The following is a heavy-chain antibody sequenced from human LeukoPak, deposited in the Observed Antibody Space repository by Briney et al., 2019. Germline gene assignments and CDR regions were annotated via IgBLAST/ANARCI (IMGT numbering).Heavy chain of an antibody. CDR3: ARRRVATIRYYYYYGMDV. D-gene: IGHD5-12*01. J-gene: IGHJ6*04. CDR2: IWYDGSNK. CDR1: GFTFSSYG. Sequence: GRSLRLSRAASGFTFSSYGMHWVRQAPGKGLEWVAVIWYDGSNKYYEDSVKGRFTISRDNSKNTLYLQMNSLRAEDTAVYYCARRRVATIRYYYYYGMDVWGKGTTVTVSS. V-gene: IGHV3-33*01.